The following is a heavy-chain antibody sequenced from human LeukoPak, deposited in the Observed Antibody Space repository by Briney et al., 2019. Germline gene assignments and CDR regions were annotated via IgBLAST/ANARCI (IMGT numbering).Heavy chain of an antibody. J-gene: IGHJ4*02. CDR1: GGSISGYY. V-gene: IGHV4-4*07. CDR3: ARESIAYCNGGPCPYYLDY. CDR2: AYSSEDT. Sequence: PSETLSLTCTVSGGSISGYYWSWVRQPAGKGLEWIGRAYSSEDTNYNPSLKSRVTLSVDTSRNQFTLKLRSVTAADTAVYYCARESIAYCNGGPCPYYLDYWGQGSLVTVSS. D-gene: IGHD2-15*01.